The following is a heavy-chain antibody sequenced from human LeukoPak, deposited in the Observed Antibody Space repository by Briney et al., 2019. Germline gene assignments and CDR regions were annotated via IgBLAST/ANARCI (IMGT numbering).Heavy chain of an antibody. CDR1: GGSVGSGDYY. D-gene: IGHD1-26*01. CDR3: ARASSGSYSGPIYYYYYMDV. CDR2: IYHGGST. V-gene: IGHV4-30-4*08. Sequence: SETLSLTCTVSGGSVGSGDYYWSWIRQPPGKGLEWIGCIYHGGSTYYNPSLESRVTISLDTPKNQFSLKLSSVTAADTAVYYCARASSGSYSGPIYYYYYMDVWGKGTTVTVSS. J-gene: IGHJ6*03.